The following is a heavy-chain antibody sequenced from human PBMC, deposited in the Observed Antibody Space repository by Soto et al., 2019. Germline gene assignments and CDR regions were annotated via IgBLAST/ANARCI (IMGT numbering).Heavy chain of an antibody. CDR2: ISSGSAFI. Sequence: EVQVVESGGGLVKPGGSLRLSCNFSFSMYSMDWVRQAPGKGLEWVASISSGSAFIKYADSVQGRFTISRDNAKNSVSLQMDSLRVEDTAMYYCTRDKGGSYDSWFDTWGRGTLVTVSS. V-gene: IGHV3-21*01. J-gene: IGHJ5*02. D-gene: IGHD1-26*01. CDR3: TRDKGGSYDSWFDT. CDR1: SFSMYS.